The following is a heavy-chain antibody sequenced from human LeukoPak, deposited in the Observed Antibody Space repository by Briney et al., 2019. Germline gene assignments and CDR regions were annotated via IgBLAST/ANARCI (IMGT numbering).Heavy chain of an antibody. CDR1: GFTFSSYA. V-gene: IGHV3-30-3*01. Sequence: GGSLRLSCAASGFTFSSYAMHWVRQAPGKGLEWVAVISYDGSNKYYADSVKGRFTISRDNSKNTLYLQMNSLRAEDTAVHYCASHSSLYYYYYYMDVWGKGTTVTVSS. J-gene: IGHJ6*03. CDR3: ASHSSLYYYYYYMDV. CDR2: ISYDGSNK. D-gene: IGHD6-13*01.